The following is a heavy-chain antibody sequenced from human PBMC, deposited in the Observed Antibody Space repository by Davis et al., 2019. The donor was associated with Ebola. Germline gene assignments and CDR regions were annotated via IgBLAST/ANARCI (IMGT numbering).Heavy chain of an antibody. J-gene: IGHJ5*02. V-gene: IGHV4-59*01. CDR2: IYYSEST. D-gene: IGHD6-19*01. Sequence: SETLSLTCTVSGGSISSYYWSWIRRPPGKGLEWIGYIYYSESTNYNPSLKSRVTISVDTSKNQFSLKLSSVTAADTAVYFCARHPSTGFASGWSVYNWFDPWGQGTLVTVSS. CDR3: ARHPSTGFASGWSVYNWFDP. CDR1: GGSISSYY.